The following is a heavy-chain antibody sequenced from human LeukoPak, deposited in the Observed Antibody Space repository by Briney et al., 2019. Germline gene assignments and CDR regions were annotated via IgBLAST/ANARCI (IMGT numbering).Heavy chain of an antibody. J-gene: IGHJ6*03. Sequence: ASVKLSCKASGGTFSSYAISWVRQAPGQGLEWMGGIIPIFGTANYAQKLQGRVTITTDESTSTAYMELSSLRSEDTAVYYCARDAFSTSYYYDSSGYLWVNRTTSMDVWGKGTTVTVSS. V-gene: IGHV1-69*05. CDR2: IIPIFGTA. CDR1: GGTFSSYA. CDR3: ARDAFSTSYYYDSSGYLWVNRTTSMDV. D-gene: IGHD3-22*01.